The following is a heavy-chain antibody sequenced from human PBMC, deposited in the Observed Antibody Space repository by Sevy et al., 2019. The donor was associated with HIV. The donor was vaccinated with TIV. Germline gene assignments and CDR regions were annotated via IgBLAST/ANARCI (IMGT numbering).Heavy chain of an antibody. J-gene: IGHJ6*02. D-gene: IGHD2-2*01. Sequence: GGSLRLSCAASGFTFSSYEMNWVRQAPGKELEWVSYISSSGSTIYYADSVKGRFTISRDNAKNSLYLQMISLRAEDTAVCYCARAPIYCSSTSCYWALYYYYGMDVWGQGTTVTVSS. CDR2: ISSSGSTI. CDR1: GFTFSSYE. V-gene: IGHV3-48*03. CDR3: ARAPIYCSSTSCYWALYYYYGMDV.